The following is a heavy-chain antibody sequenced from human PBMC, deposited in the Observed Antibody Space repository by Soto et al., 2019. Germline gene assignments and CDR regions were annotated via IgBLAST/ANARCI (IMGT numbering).Heavy chain of an antibody. V-gene: IGHV3-23*01. CDR3: ARRTSGWYLDY. Sequence: EVQLLESGGGLVQPGGSLRLSCAASGFTFSSYAMSWVRQAPGKGLEGASVISGSGDSTYYADSVKGRFTISRDNSKNTLYLQMNSLRAEDTAVYYCARRTSGWYLDYWGQGTLVTVSS. CDR2: ISGSGDST. CDR1: GFTFSSYA. D-gene: IGHD6-19*01. J-gene: IGHJ4*02.